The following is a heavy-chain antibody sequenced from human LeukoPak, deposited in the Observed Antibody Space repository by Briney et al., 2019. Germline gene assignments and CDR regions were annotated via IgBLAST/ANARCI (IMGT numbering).Heavy chain of an antibody. J-gene: IGHJ4*01. CDR3: ARGTVGIPGTDY. Sequence: PGGSLRLSCGGSRFSFSTYWMHWFRQAPGKGLEWVASINPDGRDSYSVDSVKGRFTISRDNTKNSLYLEMNNLRADDSAVYYCARGTVGIPGTDYWGQGTLVTVSA. CDR1: RFSFSTYW. CDR2: INPDGRDS. D-gene: IGHD4-23*01. V-gene: IGHV3-7*01.